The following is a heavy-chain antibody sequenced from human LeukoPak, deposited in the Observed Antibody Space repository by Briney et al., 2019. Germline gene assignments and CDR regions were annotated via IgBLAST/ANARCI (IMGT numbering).Heavy chain of an antibody. V-gene: IGHV4-34*01. J-gene: IGHJ5*02. CDR1: GGSFSGYY. CDR3: ARGPKAVAVS. CDR2: INHSGST. D-gene: IGHD6-19*01. Sequence: SETLSLTRAVYGGSFSGYYWSWIRQPPGKGLEWIGEINHSGSTNYNPSLKSRVTISVDTSKNQFSLKLSSVTAADTAVYYCARGPKAVAVSWGQGTLVTVSS.